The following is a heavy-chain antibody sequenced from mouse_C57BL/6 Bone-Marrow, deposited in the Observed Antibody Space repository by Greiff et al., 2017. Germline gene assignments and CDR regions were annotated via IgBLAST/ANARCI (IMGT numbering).Heavy chain of an antibody. D-gene: IGHD2-14*01. CDR2: ICPGDGDT. Sequence: QVQLKQSGAELVKPGASVKISCKASGYAFSSYWMNWVKQTPGKGLEWIGQICPGDGDTTYNGKVKGKGILTADKYSSTAYMQLSSLTSEDSAVYFCARQICGEDRYAMDYWGQGTSVTVSS. CDR3: ARQICGEDRYAMDY. J-gene: IGHJ4*01. CDR1: GYAFSSYW. V-gene: IGHV1-80*01.